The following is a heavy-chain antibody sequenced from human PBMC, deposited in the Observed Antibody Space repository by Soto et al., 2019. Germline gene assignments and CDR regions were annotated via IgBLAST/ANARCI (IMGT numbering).Heavy chain of an antibody. CDR1: GGSISSGGYY. Sequence: TLSRTCPVSGGSISSGGYYWSWIRQHPGKGLEWIGYIYYSGSTYYNPSLKSRVTISVDTSKNQFSLKLSSVTAADTAVYYCARVHGFNSNFRLGTYNWFDPWGQGTLVTVYS. D-gene: IGHD4-4*01. CDR3: ARVHGFNSNFRLGTYNWFDP. J-gene: IGHJ5*02. CDR2: IYYSGST. V-gene: IGHV4-31*03.